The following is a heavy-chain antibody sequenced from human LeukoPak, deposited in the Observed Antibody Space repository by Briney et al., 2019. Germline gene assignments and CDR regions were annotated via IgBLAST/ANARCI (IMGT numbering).Heavy chain of an antibody. J-gene: IGHJ6*03. CDR2: INQDGSEK. CDR3: ARDRPLRYGRGYYMDV. D-gene: IGHD3-9*01. CDR1: GFTFSSYW. V-gene: IGHV3-7*01. Sequence: GGSLRLSCAASGFTFSSYWMSWVRQAPGKGLEWVANINQDGSEKYYVDSVKGRFTISRDNAKNSLYLQMNSLRAEDTAVYYCARDRPLRYGRGYYMDVWGKGTTVTVSS.